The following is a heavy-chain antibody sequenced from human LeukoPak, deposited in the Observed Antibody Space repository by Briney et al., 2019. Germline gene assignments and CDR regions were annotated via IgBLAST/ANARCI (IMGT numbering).Heavy chain of an antibody. J-gene: IGHJ4*02. CDR3: ARDLDY. V-gene: IGHV3-30-3*01. Sequence: GRSLRLSCAASGFTFSTYAMHWVRQAPGKGLEWVAVMSSDGRSGYYADSVRGRFTISRDNSKDTVYLQMNRLRAEDTAVFYCARDLDYWGQGTLVTVSS. CDR2: MSSDGRSG. CDR1: GFTFSTYA.